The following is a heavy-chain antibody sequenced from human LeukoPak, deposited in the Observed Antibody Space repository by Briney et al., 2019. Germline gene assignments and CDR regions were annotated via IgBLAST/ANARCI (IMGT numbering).Heavy chain of an antibody. J-gene: IGHJ6*04. D-gene: IGHD3-10*01. CDR1: GYTFTGYY. CDR2: INPNSGGT. CDR3: ARDTYYYGSGRDV. V-gene: IGHV1-2*02. Sequence: ASVKVSCKTSGYTFTGYYMYWVRQAPGQGLEWMGCINPNSGGTNYAQKFQGRVTMTRDTSISTAYMELSRLRSDDTAVYYCARDTYYYGSGRDVWGKGTTVTVSS.